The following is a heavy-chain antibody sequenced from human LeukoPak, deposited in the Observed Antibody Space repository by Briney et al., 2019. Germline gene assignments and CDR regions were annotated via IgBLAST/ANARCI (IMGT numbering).Heavy chain of an antibody. CDR3: ARGGSGSYFRTNWFDP. CDR1: GFTFSSYS. V-gene: IGHV3-48*01. D-gene: IGHD1-26*01. Sequence: PGGSLRLSCAASGFTFSSYSMNWVRQAPGKGLEWVSYISSSSSTIYYADSVKGRFTISRDNAKNSLYLQMNSLRAEDTAVYYCARGGSGSYFRTNWFDPWGQGTLVTVSS. CDR2: ISSSSSTI. J-gene: IGHJ5*02.